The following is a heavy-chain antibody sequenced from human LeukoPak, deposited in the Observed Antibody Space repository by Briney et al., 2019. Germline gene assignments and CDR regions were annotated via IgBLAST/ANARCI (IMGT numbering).Heavy chain of an antibody. J-gene: IGHJ4*02. D-gene: IGHD3-3*01. CDR2: IIPIFGTA. CDR1: GGTFSSYA. V-gene: IGHV1-69*13. Sequence: SVKVSCTASGGTFSSYAISWVRQAPGQGLEWMGGIIPIFGTANYAQKFQGRVTITADESTSTAYMELSSLRSEDTAVYYCARGFLEWLLPFDYWGQGTLVTVSS. CDR3: ARGFLEWLLPFDY.